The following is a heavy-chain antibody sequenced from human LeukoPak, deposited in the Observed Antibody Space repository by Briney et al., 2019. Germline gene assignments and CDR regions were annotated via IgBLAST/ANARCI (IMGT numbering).Heavy chain of an antibody. Sequence: SETLSLTCTVSGGSISSSSYYWGWIRQPPGKGLEWIGSIYYSGSTYYNPSLKSRVTISVDTSKNQFSLKLSSVTAADTAVYYCAGSMAVAGKGVDYWGQGTLVTVSS. CDR3: AGSMAVAGKGVDY. D-gene: IGHD6-19*01. V-gene: IGHV4-39*01. CDR1: GGSISSSSYY. J-gene: IGHJ4*02. CDR2: IYYSGST.